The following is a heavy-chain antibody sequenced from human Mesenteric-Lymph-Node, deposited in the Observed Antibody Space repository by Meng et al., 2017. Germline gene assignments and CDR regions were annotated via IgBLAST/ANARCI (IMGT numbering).Heavy chain of an antibody. CDR3: TNDRLSH. Sequence: GESLKISCAASGFTFSTYAMSWVRRAPGKGLEWISTISVSSDATYYADSVKGRFTVSRDNSKNTVYLQMNSLRAEDSALYYCTNDRLSHWGQGALVTVSS. J-gene: IGHJ1*01. CDR1: GFTFSTYA. V-gene: IGHV3-23*01. CDR2: ISVSSDAT. D-gene: IGHD3-16*01.